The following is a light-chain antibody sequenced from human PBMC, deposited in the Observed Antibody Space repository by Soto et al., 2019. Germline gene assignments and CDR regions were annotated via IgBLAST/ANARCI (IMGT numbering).Light chain of an antibody. CDR3: QQYDVSVWT. CDR1: QSVSRSY. J-gene: IGKJ1*01. CDR2: GAS. Sequence: EIVLTQSPGTLSLSPGERATLSCRASQSVSRSYLAWYQQRPGQPPRLLIYGASTRSTGIPDRFSGSGSGTDFTLTISRLEPEDFAVYYCQQYDVSVWTFGQGTKVDIK. V-gene: IGKV3-20*01.